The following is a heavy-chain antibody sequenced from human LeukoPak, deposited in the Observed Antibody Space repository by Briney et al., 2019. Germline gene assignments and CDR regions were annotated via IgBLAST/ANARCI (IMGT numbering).Heavy chain of an antibody. CDR2: ISSSSSYI. Sequence: GGSLRLSCEASGFTFSSYSMNWVRQAPGKGLEWVSSISSSSSYIYYAASVKGRFTISRDNAKNSLYLQMNSLRAEDTAVYYCARDWEELLRSRGYYYYYYMDVWGKGTTVTVSS. J-gene: IGHJ6*03. CDR1: GFTFSSYS. CDR3: ARDWEELLRSRGYYYYYYMDV. D-gene: IGHD5-12*01. V-gene: IGHV3-21*01.